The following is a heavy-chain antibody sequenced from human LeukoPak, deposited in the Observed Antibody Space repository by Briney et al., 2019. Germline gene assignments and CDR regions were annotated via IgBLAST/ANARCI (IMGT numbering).Heavy chain of an antibody. CDR2: IYPADPDT. J-gene: IGHJ4*02. CDR1: GYSFPNYW. CDR3: ARALGYCSGTSCYIYFDY. V-gene: IGHV5-51*01. Sequence: GESLKISCKASGYSFPNYWIGWVRQMPGKGLEWMGIIYPADPDTRYSPSFQGQVTISADKSISTAYLQWSSLKASDTAMYYCARALGYCSGTSCYIYFDYWGQGSLVTVSS. D-gene: IGHD2-2*02.